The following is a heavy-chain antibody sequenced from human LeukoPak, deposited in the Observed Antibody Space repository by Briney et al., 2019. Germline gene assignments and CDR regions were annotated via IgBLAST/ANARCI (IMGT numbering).Heavy chain of an antibody. Sequence: ASVKVSYLATVYRHRDYYIHGVRQAPGQGLEWMGWINPSTGAPTYAHNFRGRVSFSSDTSINTVYMNLKRLTSDDTGLFFCARYLVEMATMEGEDPRGDGDRVTVSS. CDR1: VYRHRDYY. CDR3: ARYLVEMATMEGEDP. CDR2: INPSTGAP. D-gene: IGHD5-24*01. V-gene: IGHV1-2*02. J-gene: IGHJ5*02.